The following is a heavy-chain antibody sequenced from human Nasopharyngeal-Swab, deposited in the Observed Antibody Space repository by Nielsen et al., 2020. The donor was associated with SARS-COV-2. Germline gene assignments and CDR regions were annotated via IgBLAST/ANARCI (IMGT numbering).Heavy chain of an antibody. CDR1: GFTFSSYS. Sequence: SLKISCAASGFTFSSYSMNWVRQAPGKGLEWVSGISWNSGSIGYADSVKGRFTISRDNAKNSLYLQMNSLRAEDTALYYCAKDIGSAAAGMGYYGMDVWGQGTTVTVSS. J-gene: IGHJ6*02. CDR3: AKDIGSAAAGMGYYGMDV. D-gene: IGHD6-13*01. CDR2: ISWNSGSI. V-gene: IGHV3-9*01.